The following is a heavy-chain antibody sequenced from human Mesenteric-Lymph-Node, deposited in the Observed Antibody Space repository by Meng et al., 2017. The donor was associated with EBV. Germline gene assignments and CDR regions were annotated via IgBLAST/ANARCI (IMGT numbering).Heavy chain of an antibody. CDR3: ARALGDSTAY. CDR1: GFTFSSYG. CDR2: ITTSTKI. V-gene: IGHV3-21*06. J-gene: IGHJ4*01. D-gene: IGHD3-16*01. Sequence: EVQVVESGGGLVNPGGSLRLSCAASGFTFSSYGMNWVRQAPGKGLEWVASITTSTKIYYADSVQGRFTISRDNAKNSLYLQMNSLRAEDTAIYYCARALGDSTAYWGRGTLVTVSS.